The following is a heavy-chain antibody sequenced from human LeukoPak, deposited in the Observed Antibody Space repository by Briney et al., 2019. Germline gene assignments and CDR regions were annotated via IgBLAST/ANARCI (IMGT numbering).Heavy chain of an antibody. CDR2: ISSSSSYI. J-gene: IGHJ6*03. Sequence: GGSLRLSCAASGFTFSSYSMNWVRQAPGKGLEWVSSISSSSSYIYYADSVKGRFTISRDNAKNSLYLQMNSLRAEDTAVYYCARPLTAGYMDVWGKGTTVTVSS. CDR1: GFTFSSYS. V-gene: IGHV3-21*01. D-gene: IGHD3-10*01. CDR3: ARPLTAGYMDV.